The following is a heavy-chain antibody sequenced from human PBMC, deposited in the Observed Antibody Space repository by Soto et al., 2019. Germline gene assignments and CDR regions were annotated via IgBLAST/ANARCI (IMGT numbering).Heavy chain of an antibody. Sequence: GGSLRLSCAASGFTFSSYAMSWVRQAPGKGLEWVSAISGSGGSTYYADSVKGRFTISRDNSKNTLYLQMNSLRAEDTAVYYCAKRVSLLWFGESIDYFDYWGQGTLVTVSS. D-gene: IGHD3-10*01. CDR2: ISGSGGST. J-gene: IGHJ4*02. CDR3: AKRVSLLWFGESIDYFDY. CDR1: GFTFSSYA. V-gene: IGHV3-23*01.